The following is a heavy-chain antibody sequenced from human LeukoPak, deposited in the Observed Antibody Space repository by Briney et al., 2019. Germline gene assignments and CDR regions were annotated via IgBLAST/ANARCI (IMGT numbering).Heavy chain of an antibody. CDR1: GGSISGSNYY. V-gene: IGHV4-39*01. Sequence: PSETLSLTCTVSGGSISGSNYYWGWIRQPPGKGLEWIGSIYYSGSTYYNPSLKSRVTISVDTSKNQFSLKLSSVTAADTAVYYCARQSASDYYDSSDSFDYWGQGTLVTVSS. J-gene: IGHJ4*02. D-gene: IGHD3-22*01. CDR2: IYYSGST. CDR3: ARQSASDYYDSSDSFDY.